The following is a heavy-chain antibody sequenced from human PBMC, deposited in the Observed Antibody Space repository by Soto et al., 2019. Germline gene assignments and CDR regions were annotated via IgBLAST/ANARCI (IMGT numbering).Heavy chain of an antibody. Sequence: GGSLRLSCAASGFTFSSYAMSWVRQAPGKGLEWVSAISGSGGNTYYADSVKGRFTISRDNSKNTLYLQMNSLRAEDTAVYYCAKTGGDYYGSGSYYYYYMDVWGKGTTVTVSS. CDR3: AKTGGDYYGSGSYYYYYMDV. CDR2: ISGSGGNT. D-gene: IGHD3-10*01. V-gene: IGHV3-23*01. J-gene: IGHJ6*03. CDR1: GFTFSSYA.